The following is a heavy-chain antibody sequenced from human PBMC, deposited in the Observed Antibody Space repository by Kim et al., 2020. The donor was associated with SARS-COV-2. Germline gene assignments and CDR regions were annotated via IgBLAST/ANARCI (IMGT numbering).Heavy chain of an antibody. Sequence: GGSLRLSCAASGFTFSSYAMHWVRQAPGKGLEWVAVISYDGSNKYYADSVKGRFTISSDNSKNTLYLQMNSLRAEDTALYYCARDNPSGWPSDYYYYGM. D-gene: IGHD6-19*01. CDR3: ARDNPSGWPSDYYYYGM. CDR1: GFTFSSYA. J-gene: IGHJ6*01. CDR2: ISYDGSNK. V-gene: IGHV3-30-3*01.